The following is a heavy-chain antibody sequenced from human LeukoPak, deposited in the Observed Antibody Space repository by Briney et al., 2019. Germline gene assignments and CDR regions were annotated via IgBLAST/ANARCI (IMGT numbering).Heavy chain of an antibody. CDR1: GFTFSSYA. Sequence: GGSLRLSCAASGFTFSSYAMSWVRQAPGKGLEWVSAISGSGGSTYYADSVKGRFTISRDNSKNTLYLQMNSLRAEDTAVYYCARLGTDSGYDYYYYYMDVWGKGTTVTVSS. D-gene: IGHD5-12*01. J-gene: IGHJ6*03. V-gene: IGHV3-23*01. CDR3: ARLGTDSGYDYYYYYMDV. CDR2: ISGSGGST.